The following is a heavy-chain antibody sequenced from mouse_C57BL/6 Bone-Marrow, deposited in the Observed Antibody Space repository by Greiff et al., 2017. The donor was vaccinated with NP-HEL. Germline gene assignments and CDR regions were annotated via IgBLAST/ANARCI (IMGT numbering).Heavy chain of an antibody. D-gene: IGHD1-1*01. J-gene: IGHJ2*01. CDR1: GFTFSSYG. CDR3: ARQGDYYGSLDY. Sequence: EVKLVESGGDLVKPGGSLKLSCAASGFTFSSYGMSWVRQTPDKRLEWVATISSGGSYTYYPDSVKGRFTISRDNAKNTLYLQMSSLKSEDTAMYYCARQGDYYGSLDYWGQGTTLTVSS. V-gene: IGHV5-6*01. CDR2: ISSGGSYT.